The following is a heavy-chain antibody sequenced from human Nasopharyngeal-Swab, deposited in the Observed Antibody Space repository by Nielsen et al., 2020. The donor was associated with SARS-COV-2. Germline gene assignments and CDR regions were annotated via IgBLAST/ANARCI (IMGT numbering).Heavy chain of an antibody. V-gene: IGHV1-69*13. D-gene: IGHD6-6*01. J-gene: IGHJ4*02. CDR1: GCTFSSYA. CDR2: IIPIFGTA. CDR3: ARSGYSNSDIDY. Sequence: SVKVSCKASGCTFSSYAISWVRQAPGQGLEWMGGIIPIFGTADYAQKFQDRVTITADESTSTAYMELSILRSEDTAVYYCARSGYSNSDIDYWGQGTLVTVSS.